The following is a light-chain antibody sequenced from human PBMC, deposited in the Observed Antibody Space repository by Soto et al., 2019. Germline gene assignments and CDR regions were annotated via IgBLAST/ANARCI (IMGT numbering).Light chain of an antibody. CDR1: SSDVGGYNY. J-gene: IGLJ2*01. CDR3: SSYTSSSTPVV. V-gene: IGLV2-14*01. Sequence: HSALTQPASVSGSPGQSITISCTGTSSDVGGYNYVSWYQQYPGKAPKLMIYDVSNRPSGVSNRFSGSKSGNTASLTISGLQAEDEADYYCSSYTSSSTPVVFGGGTKLTVL. CDR2: DVS.